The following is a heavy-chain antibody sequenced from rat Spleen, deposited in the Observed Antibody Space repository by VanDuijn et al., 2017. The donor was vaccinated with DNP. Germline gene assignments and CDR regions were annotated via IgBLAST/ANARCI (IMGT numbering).Heavy chain of an antibody. CDR1: GFTFSSFP. Sequence: EVQLVESGGGLVQPGGSMKLSCAASGFTFSSFPMAWVRQAATKGLEWVATISASGGSTYYRDSVRGRFTVSRDDTTSTLYLQMDSLRSEDTATYYCAKAGGYSPWYFDYWGQGVMVTVSS. CDR3: AKAGGYSPWYFDY. J-gene: IGHJ2*01. CDR2: ISASGGST. V-gene: IGHV5-46*01. D-gene: IGHD1-11*01.